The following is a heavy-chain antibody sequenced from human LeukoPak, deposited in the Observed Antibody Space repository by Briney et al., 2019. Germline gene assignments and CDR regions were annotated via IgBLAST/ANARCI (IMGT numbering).Heavy chain of an antibody. CDR1: GYTFTSYA. CDR3: ARARITFGGVIGY. CDR2: INAGNGNT. J-gene: IGHJ4*02. Sequence: GASVKVSCKASGYTFTSYAMHWVRQAPGQRLEWMGWINAGNGNTKYSQKFQGRVTITRDTSASTAYMEPSSLRSEDTAVYYCARARITFGGVIGYWGQGTLVTVSS. V-gene: IGHV1-3*01. D-gene: IGHD3-16*01.